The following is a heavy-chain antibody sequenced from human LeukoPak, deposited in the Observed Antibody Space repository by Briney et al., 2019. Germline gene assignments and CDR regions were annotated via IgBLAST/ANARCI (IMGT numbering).Heavy chain of an antibody. Sequence: SETLSLTCTVSGGSISSYYWSWIRQPPGKGLEWIGYIYYSGSTNYNPSLKSRVTMSVDTSKNQFSLKLSSVTAADTAVYYCARERTGVDAFDIWGQGTMVTVSS. CDR2: IYYSGST. V-gene: IGHV4-59*01. J-gene: IGHJ3*02. CDR1: GGSISSYY. D-gene: IGHD2-8*01. CDR3: ARERTGVDAFDI.